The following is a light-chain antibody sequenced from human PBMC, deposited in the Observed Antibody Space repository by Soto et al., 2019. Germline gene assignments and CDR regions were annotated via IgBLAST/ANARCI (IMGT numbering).Light chain of an antibody. V-gene: IGKV1-9*01. CDR3: QQLNSYPQT. CDR2: SAS. CDR1: RGISSY. J-gene: IGKJ5*01. Sequence: IQLTPSPSSLSASVGDRVTITCKASRGISSYLAWYQQKPGKAPKLLVYSASTLQSGVPSRFSGSGSGPDFTLTISSLQPEDSATYFCQQLNSYPQTFGQGTRLEIK.